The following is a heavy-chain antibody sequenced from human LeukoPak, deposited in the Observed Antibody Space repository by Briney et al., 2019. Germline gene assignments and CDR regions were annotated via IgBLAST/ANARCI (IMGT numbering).Heavy chain of an antibody. V-gene: IGHV3-7*01. J-gene: IGHJ5*02. CDR2: IKPDGSEK. D-gene: IGHD3-22*01. CDR1: GFTFRNYW. CDR3: ARENYYDSSGYYR. Sequence: GGSLRLSCEGSGFTFRNYWMSWVRQAPGKGLEWVANIKPDGSEKHYVDSVKGRFTISRDNAKNSLYLQMNSLRAEDTAVYYCARENYYDSSGYYRWGQGTLVTVSS.